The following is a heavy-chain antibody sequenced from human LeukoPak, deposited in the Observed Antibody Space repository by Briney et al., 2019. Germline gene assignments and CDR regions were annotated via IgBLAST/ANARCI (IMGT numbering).Heavy chain of an antibody. CDR3: SRGRLSGDY. CDR2: ISSTSSTI. Sequence: PGGSLRLSCAASGFTFSDYSMNWVRQAPGKGLEWVSYISSTSSTIYYADSVKGRFTISRDNAKNSLYLQMNSLRAEDTAVYYCSRGRLSGDYWGQGALVTVSS. V-gene: IGHV3-48*04. J-gene: IGHJ4*02. CDR1: GFTFSDYS. D-gene: IGHD2-21*02.